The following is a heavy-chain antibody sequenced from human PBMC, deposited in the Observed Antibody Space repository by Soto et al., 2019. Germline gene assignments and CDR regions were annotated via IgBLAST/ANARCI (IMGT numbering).Heavy chain of an antibody. CDR3: ARDNQVSSIGFDH. CDR2: ISYSGST. V-gene: IGHV4-59*01. D-gene: IGHD3-22*01. Sequence: LSLTCPVSGGSISSYYWSWIRQPPGKRLEWFEYISYSGSTTYNPSLKSRVTITVATSKNQFSLKLSSVTAADTAVYYCARDNQVSSIGFDHWGQGTLGTVSS. CDR1: GGSISSYY. J-gene: IGHJ4*02.